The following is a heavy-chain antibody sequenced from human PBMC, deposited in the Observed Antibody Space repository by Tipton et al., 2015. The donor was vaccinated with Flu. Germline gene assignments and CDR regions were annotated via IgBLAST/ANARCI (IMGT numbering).Heavy chain of an antibody. CDR3: ARGSGSGTFLIFDS. J-gene: IGHJ4*02. CDR2: IYTSGST. Sequence: TLSLTRTVSGDSIRSYYWSWIRQPAGKGLEWIGRIYTSGSTKYNPSLKSRVSMSIDTSNNQFSLILSSVIAADTAVYYCARGSGSGTFLIFDSWGQGTLVTVSS. D-gene: IGHD3-10*01. CDR1: GDSIRSYY. V-gene: IGHV4-4*07.